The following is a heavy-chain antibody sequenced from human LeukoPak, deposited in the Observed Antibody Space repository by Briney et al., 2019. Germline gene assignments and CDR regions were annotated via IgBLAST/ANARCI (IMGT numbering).Heavy chain of an antibody. CDR3: ARDLPNSSGWYGY. V-gene: IGHV3-21*01. CDR2: ISSSSSYI. CDR1: GFTFSSYN. J-gene: IGHJ4*02. Sequence: PGGALRLSCAASGFTFSSYNMKWVRQAPGEGLGWGSSISSSSSYIYYADSVKGRFTISRDNAKNSLYLQMNSLRAEDTAVYYCARDLPNSSGWYGYWGQGTLVTVPS. D-gene: IGHD6-19*01.